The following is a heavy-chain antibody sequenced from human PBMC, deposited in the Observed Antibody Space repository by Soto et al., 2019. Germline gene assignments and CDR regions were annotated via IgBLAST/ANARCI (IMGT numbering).Heavy chain of an antibody. J-gene: IGHJ5*02. Sequence: GGSLRLSCTASGFTFSSYAMTWVRQAPGKGLEWVSSISGSGGATYYADSVKGRFTISRDDSKNTLFLQMDSLRAEDTALYYCAKAGRPFYDLWSENRFDPWGQGTLVTVSS. CDR2: ISGSGGAT. D-gene: IGHD3-3*01. CDR3: AKAGRPFYDLWSENRFDP. V-gene: IGHV3-23*01. CDR1: GFTFSSYA.